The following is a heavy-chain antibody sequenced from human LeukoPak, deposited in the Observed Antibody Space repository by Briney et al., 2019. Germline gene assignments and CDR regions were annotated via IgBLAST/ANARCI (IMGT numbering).Heavy chain of an antibody. V-gene: IGHV4-34*01. Sequence: PSETLSLTCAVYGGSFSGYYWSWIRQPPGKGLEWIGEINHSGGTNYNPSLKSRVTISVDTSKNQFSLKLSSVTAADTAVYYCARGPVQRSGSYYFDYWGQGTLVTVSS. CDR1: GGSFSGYY. CDR3: ARGPVQRSGSYYFDY. J-gene: IGHJ4*02. CDR2: INHSGGT. D-gene: IGHD1-26*01.